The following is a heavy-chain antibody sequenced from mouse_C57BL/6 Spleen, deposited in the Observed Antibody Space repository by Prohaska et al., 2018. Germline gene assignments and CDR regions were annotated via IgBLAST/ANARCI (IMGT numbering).Heavy chain of an antibody. CDR2: IYPSNSET. CDR3: ARGGTAWFAY. V-gene: IGHV1-61*01. Sequence: HVQLQQPGAELVRPGSSVKLSCKASGYTFTSYWMDWVKQRPGQGLEWIGNIYPSNSETHYNQKFKDKATLTVDKSSSTAYMQLSSLTSEDSAVYYCARGGTAWFAYWGQGTLVTVSA. D-gene: IGHD4-1*01. J-gene: IGHJ3*01. CDR1: GYTFTSYW.